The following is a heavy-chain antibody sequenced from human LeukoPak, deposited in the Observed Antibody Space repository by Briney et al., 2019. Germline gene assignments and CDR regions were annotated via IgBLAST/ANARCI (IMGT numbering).Heavy chain of an antibody. CDR3: AKEDTAMVASLDY. CDR1: RFNFGTYA. V-gene: IGHV3-23*01. Sequence: GGSLRLSCAASRFNFGTYAMTWVRQAPGKGLEWVSTISGSGGSTYYADSVKGRITISRDNSKNTLYLQMNSLRAEDTAVYYCAKEDTAMVASLDYWGQGTLVSVSS. CDR2: ISGSGGST. J-gene: IGHJ4*02. D-gene: IGHD5-18*01.